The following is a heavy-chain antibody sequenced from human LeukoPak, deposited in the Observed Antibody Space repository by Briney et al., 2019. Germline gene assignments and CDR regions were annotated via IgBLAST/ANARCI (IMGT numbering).Heavy chain of an antibody. V-gene: IGHV3-23*01. D-gene: IGHD1-26*01. CDR3: AKNKLIVRH. CDR2: VSSSGGST. Sequence: GGSLRLSCAASGFTFSSYAMSWVHQAPGKGLEWVSAVSSSGGSTYYADSVKGRFTISRDNSKNTLHLQMNSLRAEDTAVYYCAKNKLIVRHWGQGTLVTVSS. J-gene: IGHJ4*02. CDR1: GFTFSSYA.